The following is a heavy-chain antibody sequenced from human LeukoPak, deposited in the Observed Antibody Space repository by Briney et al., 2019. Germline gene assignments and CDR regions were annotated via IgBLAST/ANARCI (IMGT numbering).Heavy chain of an antibody. CDR2: LYYSGST. D-gene: IGHD4-11*01. V-gene: IGHV4-39*01. J-gene: IGHJ5*02. CDR1: GGSISSSSYY. Sequence: SETLPLTCTVSGGSISSSSYYWGWIRQPPGKGLEWIGSLYYSGSTYYNPSLKSRVTISVDTSKNQFSLKLSSVTAADTAVYYCARLAPLALPDYSNWFDPWGQGTLVTVSS. CDR3: ARLAPLALPDYSNWFDP.